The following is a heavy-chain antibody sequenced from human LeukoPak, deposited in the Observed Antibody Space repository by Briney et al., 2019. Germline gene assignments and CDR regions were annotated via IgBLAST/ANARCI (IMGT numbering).Heavy chain of an antibody. V-gene: IGHV3-30-3*01. Sequence: PGGSLRLSCAASGFTFSSYAMHWVRQAPGKGLEWVAVISYDGSNKYYADSVKGRFTISRDNSKNTLYLQMNSLRAEDTAVYYCARDLQAGYDILTGYPDYWGQGTLVTVSS. D-gene: IGHD3-9*01. CDR1: GFTFSSYA. CDR2: ISYDGSNK. J-gene: IGHJ4*02. CDR3: ARDLQAGYDILTGYPDY.